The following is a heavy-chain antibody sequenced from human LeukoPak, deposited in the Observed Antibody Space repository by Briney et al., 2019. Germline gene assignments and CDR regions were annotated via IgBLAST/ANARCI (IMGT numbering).Heavy chain of an antibody. CDR2: ISYDGSNE. Sequence: SGGSLILSCAASGFTFSSYAMYWVRQAPGKGLEWVAVISYDGSNEDYADSVKGRFTISRDNSKNTLYLQMNSLRAEDTAVYYCATGSPAFDYWGQGTLVTVSS. V-gene: IGHV3-30-3*01. J-gene: IGHJ4*02. D-gene: IGHD1-26*01. CDR3: ATGSPAFDY. CDR1: GFTFSSYA.